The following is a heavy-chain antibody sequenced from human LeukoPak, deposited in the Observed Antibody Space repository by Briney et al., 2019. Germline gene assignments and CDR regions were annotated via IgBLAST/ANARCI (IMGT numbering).Heavy chain of an antibody. J-gene: IGHJ3*02. CDR3: ARPPFSSSGWHDAFDI. V-gene: IGHV5-51*01. Sequence: GESLKISCKGSGYSFTSYWIGWVRQMPGKGLEWMGIIYPGDSDTRYSPSFQGQVTISADKSISTAYLQWSSLKASDTAMYYCARPPFSSSGWHDAFDIWGQGTMVTVSS. D-gene: IGHD6-19*01. CDR1: GYSFTSYW. CDR2: IYPGDSDT.